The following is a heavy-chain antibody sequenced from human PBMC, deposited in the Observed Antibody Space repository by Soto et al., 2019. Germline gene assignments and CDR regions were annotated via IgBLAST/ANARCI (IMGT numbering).Heavy chain of an antibody. V-gene: IGHV4-38-2*01. CDR3: ATQSRNWGWGAFDV. CDR1: GYAISSGYY. CDR2: AYNNGNA. Sequence: SETLSLTCDVTGYAISSGYYWGWIRQPPGKGLEWIGSAYNNGNANYNPSLESRVAISIDTSKNQFSLDLTSVTAADTAVYYCATQSRNWGWGAFDVWGQGTMVTVSS. D-gene: IGHD3-16*01. J-gene: IGHJ3*01.